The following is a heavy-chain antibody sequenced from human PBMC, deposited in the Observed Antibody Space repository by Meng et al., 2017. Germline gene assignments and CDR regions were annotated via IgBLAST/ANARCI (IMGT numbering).Heavy chain of an antibody. J-gene: IGHJ4*02. V-gene: IGHV4-34*01. CDR1: GGPFSGYY. CDR2: INHSGST. CDR3: ASSGYSYGYRFDY. Sequence: QGPPQQGGVGLLQPSDTLSLSCAVYGGPFSGYYCSWIRQPPGKGLEWIGEINHSGSTNYNPSLKSRVTISVDTSKNQFSLKLSSVTAADTAVYYCASSGYSYGYRFDYWGQGTLVTVSS. D-gene: IGHD5-18*01.